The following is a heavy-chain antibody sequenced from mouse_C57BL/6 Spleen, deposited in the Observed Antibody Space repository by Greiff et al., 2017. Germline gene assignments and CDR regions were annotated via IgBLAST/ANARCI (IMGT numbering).Heavy chain of an antibody. Sequence: QVQLQQSDAELVKPGASVKISCKVSGYTFTDHTIHWMKQSPEQGLEWIGYIYPRDGSTKYNEKFKGKATLTADKSSSTAYMQLNSLTSEDSAVYFGAKYGYYGSSYYLDYWGQGTTLTVSS. J-gene: IGHJ2*01. CDR3: AKYGYYGSSYYLDY. CDR2: IYPRDGST. D-gene: IGHD1-1*01. CDR1: GYTFTDHT. V-gene: IGHV1-78*01.